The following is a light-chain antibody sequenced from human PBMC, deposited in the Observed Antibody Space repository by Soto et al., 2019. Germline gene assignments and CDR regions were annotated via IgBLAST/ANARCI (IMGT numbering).Light chain of an antibody. J-gene: IGKJ1*01. CDR3: QQYYSYPRT. Sequence: AIRMTQSPSSLSASTGARVTITCRASQGISSYLAWYQQKRGQAPKLLIYAASTLQSGVPSRFRGSGSGTDFTLTISCLQSEDFATYYSQQYYSYPRTFGQGTKVEIK. CDR2: AAS. V-gene: IGKV1-8*01. CDR1: QGISSY.